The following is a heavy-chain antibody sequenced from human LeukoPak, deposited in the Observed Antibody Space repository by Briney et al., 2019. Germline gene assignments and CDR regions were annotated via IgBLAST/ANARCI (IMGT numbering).Heavy chain of an antibody. V-gene: IGHV3-66*02. Sequence: GGSLRLSCAASGFTLSSNYMSWVRQAPGKGLEGVSVIYSGGSTYYADSVTGRCTISRDNSKNTLYLQMNSLRAEDTAVYYCARELWTNYGMDVWGQGTTVTVSS. J-gene: IGHJ6*02. D-gene: IGHD5-18*01. CDR1: GFTLSSNY. CDR3: ARELWTNYGMDV. CDR2: IYSGGST.